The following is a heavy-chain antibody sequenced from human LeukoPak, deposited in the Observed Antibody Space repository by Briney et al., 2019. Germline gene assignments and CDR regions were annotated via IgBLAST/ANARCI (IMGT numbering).Heavy chain of an antibody. J-gene: IGHJ4*02. V-gene: IGHV3-64*01. D-gene: IGHD3-9*01. CDR2: ISSNGGST. CDR1: GFTFSSYA. Sequence: QPGRPLSLSGAASGFTFSSYAMHWVRQAPGKGLEYVSAISSNGGSTYYANSVKGTFTISRDNSKNTLYLQMGSLRAEDMAVYYCARAGYDILTGFDYWGQGTLVTVSS. CDR3: ARAGYDILTGFDY.